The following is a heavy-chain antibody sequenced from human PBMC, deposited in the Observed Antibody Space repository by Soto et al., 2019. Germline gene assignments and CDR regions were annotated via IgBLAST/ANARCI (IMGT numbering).Heavy chain of an antibody. CDR3: AGATVTTYYFDY. V-gene: IGHV3-30*03. CDR2: ISYDGSNK. Sequence: LRLSCAASGFTFSSYGMHWVRQAPGKGLEWVAVISYDGSNKYYADSVKGRFTISRDNSKNTLYLQMNSLRAEDTAVYYCAGATVTTYYFDYWGQGTLVTVSS. J-gene: IGHJ4*02. D-gene: IGHD4-17*01. CDR1: GFTFSSYG.